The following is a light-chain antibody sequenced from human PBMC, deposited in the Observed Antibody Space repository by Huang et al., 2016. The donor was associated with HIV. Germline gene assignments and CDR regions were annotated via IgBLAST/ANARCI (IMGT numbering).Light chain of an antibody. CDR3: QQSYSTPYT. J-gene: IGKJ2*01. CDR1: QSISSY. CDR2: AAS. V-gene: IGKV1-39*01. Sequence: DIQMTQSPSSLSASVRDRVTITCRASQSISSYLNWYQQKPGKAPKLLIYAASSLQSGVTSRCSGSGSGTNFTLTISSLQPEDFATYYCQQSYSTPYTFGQGTKLEIK.